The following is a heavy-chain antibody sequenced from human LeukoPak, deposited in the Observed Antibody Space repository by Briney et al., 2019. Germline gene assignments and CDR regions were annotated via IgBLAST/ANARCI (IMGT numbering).Heavy chain of an antibody. Sequence: PGGSLRLSCAASGFTFSSYAMSWVRQAPGKGLEWVSAISGSGGSTYYADSVKGRFTISRDNSKNTLYLQVNSLRAEDTAVYYCAKEAYYYGSSGYYSLGYWGQGTLVTVSS. D-gene: IGHD3-22*01. V-gene: IGHV3-23*01. CDR1: GFTFSSYA. J-gene: IGHJ4*02. CDR3: AKEAYYYGSSGYYSLGY. CDR2: ISGSGGST.